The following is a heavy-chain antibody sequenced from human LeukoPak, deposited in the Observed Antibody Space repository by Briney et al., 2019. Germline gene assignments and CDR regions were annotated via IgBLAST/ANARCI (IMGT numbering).Heavy chain of an antibody. CDR3: ARSRGVDWFDP. D-gene: IGHD2-15*01. V-gene: IGHV3-23*01. CDR1: GFTFSNYA. Sequence: GGSLRLSCAASGFTFSNYAMNWVRQAPGKGLEWVSTISGSGGSTYYADSVKGRFTISRDNAKNSLYLQMNSLRTEDTAVYYCARSRGVDWFDPWGQGTLVTVSS. CDR2: ISGSGGST. J-gene: IGHJ5*02.